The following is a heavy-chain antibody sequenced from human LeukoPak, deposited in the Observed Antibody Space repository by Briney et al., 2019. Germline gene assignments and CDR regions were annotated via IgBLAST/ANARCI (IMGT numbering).Heavy chain of an antibody. J-gene: IGHJ5*02. CDR2: MYYSGST. CDR1: GDSISSYY. D-gene: IGHD1-26*01. V-gene: IGHV4-59*01. Sequence: KTSETLSLTCTVSGDSISSYYWSWIRQPPGKGLEWIGYMYYSGSTNYNPSLKSRVTISVDTSKNQLSLKLSSVTAADTAVYYCARGIIVGATWGENYNCFDPWGQGTLVTVSS. CDR3: ARGIIVGATWGENYNCFDP.